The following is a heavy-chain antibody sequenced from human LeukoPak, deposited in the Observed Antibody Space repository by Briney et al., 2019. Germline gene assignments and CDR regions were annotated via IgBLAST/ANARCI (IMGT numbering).Heavy chain of an antibody. CDR2: ISAYNGNT. Sequence: GASVKVSCKASGYTFTSYGISWVRQAPGQGLEWMGWISAYNGNTNYAQKLQGRVTMTTDTSTSTAYMELRSLRSDDTAVYCCARYPEYSGYVTDFDYWGQGTLVTVSS. V-gene: IGHV1-18*04. CDR1: GYTFTSYG. J-gene: IGHJ4*02. D-gene: IGHD5-12*01. CDR3: ARYPEYSGYVTDFDY.